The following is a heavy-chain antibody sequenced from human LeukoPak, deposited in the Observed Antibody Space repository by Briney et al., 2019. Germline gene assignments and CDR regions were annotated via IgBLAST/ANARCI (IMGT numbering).Heavy chain of an antibody. D-gene: IGHD5-18*01. V-gene: IGHV1-18*01. CDR3: ARVIKGSRIQFLRGRSYYYMDV. Sequence: WASVTVSCKASGYTFTSYGISWVRQAPGQGLEWMGWISVYNGNTNYAQKFQGRVTMTTDTSTSTAYMELRSLRSDDTAVYYCARVIKGSRIQFLRGRSYYYMDVWGKGTTVTVSS. CDR2: ISVYNGNT. J-gene: IGHJ6*03. CDR1: GYTFTSYG.